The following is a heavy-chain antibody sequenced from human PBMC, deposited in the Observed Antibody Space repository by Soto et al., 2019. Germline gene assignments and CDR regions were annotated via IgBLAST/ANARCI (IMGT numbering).Heavy chain of an antibody. CDR2: IYYSGST. D-gene: IGHD4-17*01. CDR1: GGSISSGGYY. J-gene: IGHJ4*02. V-gene: IGHV4-31*03. Sequence: SETLSLTCTVSGGSISSGGYYWSWIRQHPGKGLEWIGYIYYSGSTNYNPSLKSRVTISVDKSKNQFSLKLSSVTAADTAVYYCARSDDYGDYDYWGQGTLVTVSS. CDR3: ARSDDYGDYDY.